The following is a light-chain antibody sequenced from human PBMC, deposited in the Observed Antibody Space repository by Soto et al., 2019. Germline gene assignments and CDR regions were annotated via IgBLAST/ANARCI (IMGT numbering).Light chain of an antibody. CDR1: NIGSKN. CDR2: DDR. Sequence: SYELTQPPSVSVAPGQTARITCGGNNIGSKNVHWYQQKSGQAPTLVVYDDRSRPSGIPERLSGSNSGNTATLTISRVEAGDEADYYCQVWDSSTDHVIFGGGTKVTVL. J-gene: IGLJ2*01. V-gene: IGLV3-21*02. CDR3: QVWDSSTDHVI.